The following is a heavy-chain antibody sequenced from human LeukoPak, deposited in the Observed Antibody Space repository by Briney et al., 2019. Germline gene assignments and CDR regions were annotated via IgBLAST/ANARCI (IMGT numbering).Heavy chain of an antibody. CDR1: GFTFSSYG. Sequence: QAGGSLRLSCAASGFTFSSYGMHWVRQAPGKGLEWVAVISYDGSNKYYADSVKGRFTISRDNSKNTLYLQMNSLRAEDTAVYYCAKDRYYYDSSGYYDYWGQGTLVTVSS. D-gene: IGHD3-22*01. CDR3: AKDRYYYDSSGYYDY. V-gene: IGHV3-30*18. CDR2: ISYDGSNK. J-gene: IGHJ4*02.